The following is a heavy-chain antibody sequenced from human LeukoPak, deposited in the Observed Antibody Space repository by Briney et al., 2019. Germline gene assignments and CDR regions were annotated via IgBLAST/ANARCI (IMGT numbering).Heavy chain of an antibody. CDR2: ISGSGGST. D-gene: IGHD6-13*01. V-gene: IGHV3-23*01. CDR1: GFTFSSDA. Sequence: PGGSLRLSCAASGFTFSSDAMSWVRQAPGKGLEWVSAISGSGGSTYYADSVKGRFTISRDNSKNTLYLQMNSLRAEDTAVYYCAKVSGIAAAGTLGYWGQGTLVTVSS. J-gene: IGHJ4*02. CDR3: AKVSGIAAAGTLGY.